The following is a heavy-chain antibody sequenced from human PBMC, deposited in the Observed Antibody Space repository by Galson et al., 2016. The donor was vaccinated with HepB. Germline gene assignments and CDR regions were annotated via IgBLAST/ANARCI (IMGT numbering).Heavy chain of an antibody. CDR1: GYTFTSYG. D-gene: IGHD2-15*01. CDR2: IRTYDGDT. Sequence: SVKVSCKASGYTFTSYGISWVRQAPGQGLEWMGWIRTYDGDTNYAQNLQGRVTMTTDTSTTTAYMELRSLRSDDTAMYYCARDWYCSAGSCYDAFDIWGQGTMVTVSS. J-gene: IGHJ3*02. V-gene: IGHV1-18*01. CDR3: ARDWYCSAGSCYDAFDI.